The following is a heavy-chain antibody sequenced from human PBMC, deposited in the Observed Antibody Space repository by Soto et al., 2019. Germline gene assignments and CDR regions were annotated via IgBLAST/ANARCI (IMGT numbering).Heavy chain of an antibody. CDR1: GDSVSSNSAA. CDR3: ARDRVTYCTNGVCYPNYYGMDV. V-gene: IGHV6-1*01. J-gene: IGHJ6*02. Sequence: SQTLSLTCVISGDSVSSNSAAWNWIRQSPSRGLEWLGRTYYRSKWYNDYAVSVKSRITINPDTSKNQFSLQLNSVTPEDTAVYYCARDRVTYCTNGVCYPNYYGMDVWGQGTTVTVSS. D-gene: IGHD2-8*01. CDR2: TYYRSKWYN.